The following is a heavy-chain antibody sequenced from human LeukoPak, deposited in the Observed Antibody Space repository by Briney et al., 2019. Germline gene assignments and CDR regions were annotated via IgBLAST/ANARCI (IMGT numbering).Heavy chain of an antibody. CDR1: GGSISSYY. V-gene: IGHV4-4*09. D-gene: IGHD2-2*01. CDR2: IYTSGST. J-gene: IGHJ5*02. CDR3: ARLWVGYCSSTSCYELSWFDP. Sequence: SETLSLTCTVSGGSISSYYWSWIRQPPGKGLEWIGYIYTSGSTNYNPSLKSRVTISVDTSKNQFSLKLSSVTAADTAVYYCARLWVGYCSSTSCYELSWFDPWGQGTLVSVSS.